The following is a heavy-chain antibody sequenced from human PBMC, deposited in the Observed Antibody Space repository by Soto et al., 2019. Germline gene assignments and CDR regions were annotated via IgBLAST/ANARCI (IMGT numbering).Heavy chain of an antibody. V-gene: IGHV1-69*12. CDR3: ARHVPPAGYYYGLDV. Sequence: QVQLVQSGAEVKKPGSSVKVSXKXSGXXXSSYAISWVRQAPGQGLEWMGGIIPIFGTANYAQKFQGRVTITADEPTSTAYMELSSLRSEDTAVYYCARHVPPAGYYYGLDVWGQGTTVTVSS. CDR2: IIPIFGTA. CDR1: GXXXSSYA. D-gene: IGHD2-2*01. J-gene: IGHJ6*02.